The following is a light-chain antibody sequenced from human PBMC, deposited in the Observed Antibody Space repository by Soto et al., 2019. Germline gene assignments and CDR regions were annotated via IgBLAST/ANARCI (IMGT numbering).Light chain of an antibody. CDR2: GAS. J-gene: IGKJ4*01. Sequence: EIVLTQSPATLSLSPGERATLSCRASQSISSHLAWYQQKPGQAPRLLIYGASNRATGIPARFSGSGSGTDFTLTIISLEPEDFAVYYCQQRSNWPLTFGGGTKVEIK. CDR3: QQRSNWPLT. V-gene: IGKV3-11*01. CDR1: QSISSH.